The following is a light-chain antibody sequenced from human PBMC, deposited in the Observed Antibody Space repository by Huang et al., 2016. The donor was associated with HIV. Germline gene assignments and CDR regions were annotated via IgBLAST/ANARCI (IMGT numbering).Light chain of an antibody. CDR1: QSVSTF. Sequence: DIVLTQSPATLSLSPGERATVSCRASQSVSTFLAWDQHKPGQAPRLLIFDASNRASGVPARFSGTGSGTDFTLTISSLEPSDVAVYYCQQHSYWPITFGRGTRLEI. J-gene: IGKJ5*01. CDR3: QQHSYWPIT. V-gene: IGKV3-11*01. CDR2: DAS.